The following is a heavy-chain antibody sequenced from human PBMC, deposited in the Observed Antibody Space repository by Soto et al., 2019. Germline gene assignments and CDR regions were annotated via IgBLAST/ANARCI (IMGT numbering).Heavy chain of an antibody. V-gene: IGHV3-33*01. CDR3: ARDPGSNIAAAGTSYYFDY. CDR2: IWYDGSNK. CDR1: GFTFSSYG. Sequence: GGSLRLSCAASGFTFSSYGIHWVRQAPGKGLEWVAVIWYDGSNKYYADSVKGRFTISRDNSKNTLYLQMNSLRAEDTAVYYCARDPGSNIAAAGTSYYFDYWGQGTLVTVSS. D-gene: IGHD6-13*01. J-gene: IGHJ4*02.